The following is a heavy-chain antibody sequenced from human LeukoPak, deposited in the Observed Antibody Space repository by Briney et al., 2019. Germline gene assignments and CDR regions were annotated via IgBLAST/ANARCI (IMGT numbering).Heavy chain of an antibody. CDR3: GRDPHGDYVGAFDF. CDR1: GFTFSNYA. Sequence: PGGSLRLSCAASGFTFSNYAMTWVRLVPGKGLEWVSSITGDGGGTSFADSVRSRFTVSRDNSKNTLYLQMYSLRAEDTAIYYCGRDPHGDYVGAFDFWGQGTLVTVSS. J-gene: IGHJ3*01. D-gene: IGHD4-17*01. V-gene: IGHV3-23*01. CDR2: ITGDGGGT.